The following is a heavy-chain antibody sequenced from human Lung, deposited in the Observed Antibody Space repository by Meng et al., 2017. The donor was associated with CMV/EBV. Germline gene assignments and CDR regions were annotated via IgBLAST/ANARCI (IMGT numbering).Heavy chain of an antibody. CDR2: IKSKTDGGTT. J-gene: IGHJ6*02. CDR3: TTGRIYCSSTSCHWGGMDV. Sequence: SXXASGFTFSNAWMSWVRQAPGKGLEWVGRIKSKTDGGTTDYAAPVKGRFTISRDDSKNTLYLQMNSLKTEDTAVYYCTTGRIYCSSTSCHWGGMDVWGQGXTVTVSS. V-gene: IGHV3-15*01. CDR1: GFTFSNAW. D-gene: IGHD2-2*01.